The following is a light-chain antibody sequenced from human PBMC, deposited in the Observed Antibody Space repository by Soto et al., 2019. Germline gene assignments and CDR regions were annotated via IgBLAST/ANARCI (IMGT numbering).Light chain of an antibody. CDR1: YSISTW. V-gene: IGKV1-5*01. J-gene: IGKJ4*01. CDR3: QEYSRD. Sequence: DIHMTQSPSTLSASAGDRVTITCRASYSISTWLAWYQQKPGKAPKVLIYEASSVESGVPSRFSGSGSGTEFTLTISRLQADDFAPYYCQEYSRDFGGGTRVEIK. CDR2: EAS.